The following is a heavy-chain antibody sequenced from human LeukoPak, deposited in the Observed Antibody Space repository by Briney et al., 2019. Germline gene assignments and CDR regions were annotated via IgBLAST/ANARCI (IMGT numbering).Heavy chain of an antibody. J-gene: IGHJ4*02. CDR3: ARDEGRYXYDSSGYYPYFDY. Sequence: SVKVSCKASGGTXXXXXISWXXXXXGQGXXXXXXXXPXLXXXXXXQKXQGRVTXTADKSTSTAYMELSSLRSEDTAVYYCARDEGRYXYDSSGYYPYFDYWGQGTLVTVSS. D-gene: IGHD3-22*01. V-gene: IGHV1-69*04. CDR2: XXPXLXXX. CDR1: GGTXXXXX.